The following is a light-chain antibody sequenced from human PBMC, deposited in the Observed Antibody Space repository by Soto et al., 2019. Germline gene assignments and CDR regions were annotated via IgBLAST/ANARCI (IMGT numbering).Light chain of an antibody. CDR2: ATS. J-gene: IGKJ2*01. Sequence: DIQMTQSPSYVSASVGDRVSLTCRASQGINNWLAWYQQKPGKAPKLLIYATSSLQTGVPSRFSGTASGTDFTLTISSLQPEDFATYYCQQANSFPYTFGQGTKVEIK. V-gene: IGKV1-12*01. CDR1: QGINNW. CDR3: QQANSFPYT.